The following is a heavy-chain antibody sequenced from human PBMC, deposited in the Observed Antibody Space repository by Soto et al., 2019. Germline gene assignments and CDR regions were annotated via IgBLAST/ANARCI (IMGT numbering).Heavy chain of an antibody. J-gene: IGHJ4*02. CDR1: GFTFSSYA. Sequence: EVQLLESGGGLVQPGGSLRLSCAASGFTFSSYAMSWVRQAPGKGLEWVSAISGSGGSTYYADSVKGRFTISRDNSKNPLYLHMNSLRAEDTAVYYCAKADGYNFWFDYWGQGSLVTVSS. CDR2: ISGSGGST. D-gene: IGHD5-12*01. V-gene: IGHV3-23*01. CDR3: AKADGYNFWFDY.